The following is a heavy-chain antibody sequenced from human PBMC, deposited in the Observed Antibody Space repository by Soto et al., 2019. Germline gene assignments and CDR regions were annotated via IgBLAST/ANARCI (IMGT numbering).Heavy chain of an antibody. CDR1: GFTFNTYT. J-gene: IGHJ6*02. Sequence: EVQLVESGGGLVKPGGSLRLSCAASGFTFNTYTMNWVRQAPGKGLEWVSSISSRSIDIYYADSVTGRFTISRDDARNSLYLQMNSLRAEDTAVYYCAREEVSRPNTYHGLDVWGQGTTVTFSS. CDR3: AREEVSRPNTYHGLDV. CDR2: ISSRSIDI. V-gene: IGHV3-21*01.